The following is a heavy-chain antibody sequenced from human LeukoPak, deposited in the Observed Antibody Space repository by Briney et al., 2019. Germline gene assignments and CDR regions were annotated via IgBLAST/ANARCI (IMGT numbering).Heavy chain of an antibody. D-gene: IGHD2-15*01. Sequence: PSGTLSLTCAVSGGSISSSNWWSWVRQPPGKGLEWIGEIYHSGSTNYNPSLKSRVTISVDKSKDQFSLKLSSVTAADTAVYYCASSGGSCPPHCPPQYWGQGTLVTVSS. CDR3: ASSGGSCPPHCPPQY. V-gene: IGHV4-4*02. CDR2: IYHSGST. J-gene: IGHJ4*02. CDR1: GGSISSSNW.